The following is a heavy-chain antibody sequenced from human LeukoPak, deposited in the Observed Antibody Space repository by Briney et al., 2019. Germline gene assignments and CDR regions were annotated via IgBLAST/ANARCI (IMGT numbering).Heavy chain of an antibody. D-gene: IGHD3-10*01. CDR1: GFTFNNCG. CDR2: IRYNGNNQ. V-gene: IGHV3-30*02. CDR3: AKDSASYYIDV. Sequence: PGGSLRLSCAASGFTFNNCGMHWVRQAPGKGLEWVAFIRYNGNNQYYADSVKGRFTISRDNSKNTLYLQMNSLKGDDTAVYYCAKDSASYYIDVWGKGTTVIISS. J-gene: IGHJ6*03.